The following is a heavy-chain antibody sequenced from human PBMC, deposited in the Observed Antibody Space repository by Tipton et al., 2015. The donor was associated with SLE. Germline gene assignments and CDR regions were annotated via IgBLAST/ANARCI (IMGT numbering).Heavy chain of an antibody. J-gene: IGHJ4*02. V-gene: IGHV4-59*01. CDR2: IHYRGST. CDR3: ARGARGNSYGSDEDFDY. D-gene: IGHD5-18*01. Sequence: TLSLTCTVSGGSISRYYWSWIRQPPGKGLEWIGYIHYRGSTKYNPSLESRVTISVDTSKNQFSLKLSSVTAADTAVYYCARGARGNSYGSDEDFDYWGQGTLVTVSS. CDR1: GGSISRYY.